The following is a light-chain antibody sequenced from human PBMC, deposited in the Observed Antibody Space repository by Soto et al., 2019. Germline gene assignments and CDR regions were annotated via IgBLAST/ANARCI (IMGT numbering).Light chain of an antibody. V-gene: IGKV1-9*01. J-gene: IGKJ3*01. CDR3: HQLNSFPIP. CDR1: QGIANF. Sequence: IQLTQSPSSLSASVGDRVTISCRASQGIANFLAWYQQKPGKAPKLLIYGASTLQSGVPSRFSGSGSGTDFTRTISSLQPEDFATYYCHQLNSFPIPFGPGTKVDIK. CDR2: GAS.